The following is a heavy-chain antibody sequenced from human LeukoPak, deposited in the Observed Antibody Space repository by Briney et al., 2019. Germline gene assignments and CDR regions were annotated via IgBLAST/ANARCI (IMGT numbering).Heavy chain of an antibody. D-gene: IGHD3-9*01. CDR1: GFIFSNYA. CDR2: IGGRDGGT. J-gene: IGHJ4*02. Sequence: GASLRLSCAASGFIFSNYAMSWVRQAAGKGLEWVSAIGGRDGGTYYADSVKGRIPVSRDDPKNTLYLQMNTLRAEDTAVYYCAKWGDYDILTGYYDSDYWGQGTLVTVSS. CDR3: AKWGDYDILTGYYDSDY. V-gene: IGHV3-23*01.